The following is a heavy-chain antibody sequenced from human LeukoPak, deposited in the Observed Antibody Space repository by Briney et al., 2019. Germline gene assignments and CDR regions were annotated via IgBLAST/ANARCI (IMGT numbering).Heavy chain of an antibody. Sequence: PSETLSLTCTVSGGSLSSYYWSWIWEPPGKGLEWIGNIFSSGTTNYNPSFKSRVSVSVDTSRNQFSLKLTSVTTADTALYYCARALRDGDDSGRFDSWGQGTLVTVSS. D-gene: IGHD4-23*01. CDR3: ARALRDGDDSGRFDS. CDR1: GGSLSSYY. J-gene: IGHJ4*02. CDR2: IFSSGTT. V-gene: IGHV4-59*01.